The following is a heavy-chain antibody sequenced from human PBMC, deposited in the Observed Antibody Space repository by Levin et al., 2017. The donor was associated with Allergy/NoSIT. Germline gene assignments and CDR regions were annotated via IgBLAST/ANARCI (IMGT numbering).Heavy chain of an antibody. CDR2: IYYSGST. Sequence: SETLSLTCTVSGGSISSYYWSWIRQPPGKGLEWIGYIYYSGSTNYNPSLKSRVTISVDTSKNQFSLKLSSVTAADTAVYYCARKGLPGFAAAADAEEWFDPWGQGTLVTVSS. J-gene: IGHJ5*02. CDR1: GGSISSYY. CDR3: ARKGLPGFAAAADAEEWFDP. V-gene: IGHV4-59*01. D-gene: IGHD6-13*01.